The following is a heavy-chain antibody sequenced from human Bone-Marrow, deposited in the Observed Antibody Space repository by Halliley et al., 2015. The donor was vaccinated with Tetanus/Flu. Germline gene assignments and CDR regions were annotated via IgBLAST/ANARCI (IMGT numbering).Heavy chain of an antibody. V-gene: IGHV1-18*01. Sequence: MGWISADNSNTNYAHKFHVSVSMTTDTSRTTASLELRALRSDDTAMYYCATALDSDDWCFDLWGRGTLVTVSS. J-gene: IGHJ2*01. D-gene: IGHD2-21*02. CDR2: ISADNSNT. CDR3: ATALDSDDWCFDL.